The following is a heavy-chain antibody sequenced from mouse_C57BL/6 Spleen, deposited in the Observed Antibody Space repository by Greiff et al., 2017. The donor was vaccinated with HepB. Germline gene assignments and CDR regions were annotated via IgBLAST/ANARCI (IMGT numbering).Heavy chain of an antibody. Sequence: QVQLKESGPELVKPGASVKISCKASGYSFTSYYIHWVKQRPGQGLEWIGWIYPGSGNTKYNEKFKGKATLTADTSSSTAYMQLSSLTSEDSAVYYCARYGTGMDYWGQGTSVTVSS. J-gene: IGHJ4*01. CDR3: ARYGTGMDY. CDR1: GYSFTSYY. D-gene: IGHD1-1*01. V-gene: IGHV1-66*01. CDR2: IYPGSGNT.